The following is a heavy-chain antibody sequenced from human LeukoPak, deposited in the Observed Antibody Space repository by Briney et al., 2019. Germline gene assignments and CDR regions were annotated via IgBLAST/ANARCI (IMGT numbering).Heavy chain of an antibody. Sequence: PSQTLSLTCTVSGGSISSGSYYWSWIRQPPGKGLEWIGRIYTSGSTNYNPSLKSRVTISVDNSKNKFSLKLSSVPTEDTDVYYCARAIAPPPGIAAAGRIDYWGQGTLVTVSS. V-gene: IGHV4-61*02. D-gene: IGHD6-13*01. CDR2: IYTSGST. CDR1: GGSISSGSYY. J-gene: IGHJ4*02. CDR3: ARAIAPPPGIAAAGRIDY.